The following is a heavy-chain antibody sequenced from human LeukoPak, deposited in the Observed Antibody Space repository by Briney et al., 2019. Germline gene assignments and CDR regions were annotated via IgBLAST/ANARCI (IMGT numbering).Heavy chain of an antibody. Sequence: GGSLRLSCAAPGFIFSSYWMTWVRQAPGKGLEWVANIKQDGSETYYVDPVKGRFTISRDNAKNSLYLQMHSLRAEDTALYYCVREGTTVALFDYWGQGSLVTVSS. V-gene: IGHV3-7*01. D-gene: IGHD6-19*01. CDR2: IKQDGSET. CDR3: VREGTTVALFDY. CDR1: GFIFSSYW. J-gene: IGHJ4*02.